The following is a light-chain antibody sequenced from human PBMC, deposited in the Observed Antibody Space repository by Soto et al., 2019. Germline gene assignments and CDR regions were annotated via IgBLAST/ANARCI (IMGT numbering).Light chain of an antibody. CDR3: QQYNNWPLYT. CDR1: QSVSSN. Sequence: EIVMTQSPATLSVSPGERATLSCRASQSVSSNLAWYQQKPGQAPRLLIYGASTRAPGIPARFSGSGSGTEFNLTISSLQSEDFAVYYCQQYNNWPLYTFGQGTKLEIK. CDR2: GAS. J-gene: IGKJ2*01. V-gene: IGKV3-15*01.